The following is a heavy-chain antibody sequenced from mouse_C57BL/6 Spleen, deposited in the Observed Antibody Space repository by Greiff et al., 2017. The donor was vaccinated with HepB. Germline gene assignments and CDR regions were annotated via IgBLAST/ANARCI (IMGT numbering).Heavy chain of an antibody. J-gene: IGHJ2*01. CDR3: TTRDCRNDVCFDY. D-gene: IGHD2-14*01. CDR2: IDPENGDT. CDR1: GFNIKDYN. Sequence: EVQLQQSGAELVRPGASVKLSCTASGFNIKDYNMHWVKQRPEQGLEWIGWIDPENGDTEYTSKFQGKATITADTSSNTAYMQLSSLTSEDTAVYDCTTRDCRNDVCFDYWGQGTTLTVSS. V-gene: IGHV14-4*01.